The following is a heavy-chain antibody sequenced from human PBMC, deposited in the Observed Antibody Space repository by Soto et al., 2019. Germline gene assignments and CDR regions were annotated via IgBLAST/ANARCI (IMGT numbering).Heavy chain of an antibody. J-gene: IGHJ4*02. CDR1: GFAFSTDS. V-gene: IGHV3-48*02. Sequence: EVQLVESGGGLVQPGGSLRLSSVASGFAFSTDSMNRVRQAPGKGLEWVAHISTNGVTRYYADSVKGRFTISRDNAKTALYLQMDSLRNEDTAVYYCARFFGSGFDYLGQGTLFTLSS. CDR2: ISTNGVTR. D-gene: IGHD6-19*01. CDR3: ARFFGSGFDY.